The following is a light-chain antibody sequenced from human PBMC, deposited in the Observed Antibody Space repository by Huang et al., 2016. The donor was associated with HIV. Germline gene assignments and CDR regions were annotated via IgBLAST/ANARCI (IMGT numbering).Light chain of an antibody. CDR3: QQYNDWPPMYT. CDR2: GAS. CDR1: QSVSSK. Sequence: EIVMMQSPATLSVSPGERATLSCRASQSVSSKLAWYQQKPGQAPRLLIYGASTRATGIPARFSGSGSETEFTLTISSLQSEDFAVYYCQQYNDWPPMYTFGQGTKLETK. J-gene: IGKJ2*01. V-gene: IGKV3-15*01.